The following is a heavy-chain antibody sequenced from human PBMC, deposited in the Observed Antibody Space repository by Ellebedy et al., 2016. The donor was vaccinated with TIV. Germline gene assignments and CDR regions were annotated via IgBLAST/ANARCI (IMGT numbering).Heavy chain of an antibody. CDR1: GGSISSYY. V-gene: IGHV4-59*01. D-gene: IGHD1-7*01. Sequence: SETLSLTCTVSGGSISSYYWSWIRQPPGKGLEWIGYIYYSGSTTYNPSLNSRVTMSVETSKNQFSLKLSSVTAADTAVYYCARELSITGTTRGGMDVWGQGTTVTVSS. J-gene: IGHJ6*02. CDR3: ARELSITGTTRGGMDV. CDR2: IYYSGST.